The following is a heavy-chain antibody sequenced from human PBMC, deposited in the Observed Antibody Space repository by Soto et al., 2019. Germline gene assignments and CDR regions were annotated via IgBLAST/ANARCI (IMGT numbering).Heavy chain of an antibody. J-gene: IGHJ5*02. CDR2: INAGNGNT. V-gene: IGHV1-3*01. Sequence: ASVKVSCKASGYTFTNHAIHWVRQAPGQRLEWMGWINAGNGNTKYSQKFQGRVTITRDTSASTAYMELSSLRSEDTAVYYCARAPRAWWFDPWGQGTLVTVSS. CDR1: GYTFTNHA. CDR3: ARAPRAWWFDP.